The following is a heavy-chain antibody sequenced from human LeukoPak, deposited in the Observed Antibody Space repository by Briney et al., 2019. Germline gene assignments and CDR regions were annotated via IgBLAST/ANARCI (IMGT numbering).Heavy chain of an antibody. Sequence: PSETLSLTCNVSGGSISSSSYYWGWIRQPPGKGLEWIGSIYYSGCTYYNPSLKSRVTISVDTSKNQFSLKLSSVTAADTAVYYCARAYCSGGSCYRYDYWGQGTLVTVSS. J-gene: IGHJ4*02. CDR3: ARAYCSGGSCYRYDY. CDR2: IYYSGCT. V-gene: IGHV4-39*07. D-gene: IGHD2-15*01. CDR1: GGSISSSSYY.